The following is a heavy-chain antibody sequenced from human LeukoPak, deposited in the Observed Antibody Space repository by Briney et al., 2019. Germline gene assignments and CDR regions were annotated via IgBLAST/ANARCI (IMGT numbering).Heavy chain of an antibody. CDR1: GFAFSSHW. CDR2: IKQDGGEK. J-gene: IGHJ4*02. V-gene: IGHV3-7*03. Sequence: GGSLRLSCAGSGFAFSSHWMSWVRQAPGKGPEWVANIKQDGGEKYYVDSVKGRFTISRDNSKNTLYLQMYSLRAEDTAIYYCAKAPPYTKYFDYWGQGTLLTVSS. CDR3: AKAPPYTKYFDY. D-gene: IGHD1-1*01.